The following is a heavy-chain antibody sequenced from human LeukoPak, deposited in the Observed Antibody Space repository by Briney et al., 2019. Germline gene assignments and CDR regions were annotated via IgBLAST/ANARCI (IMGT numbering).Heavy chain of an antibody. J-gene: IGHJ4*02. V-gene: IGHV3-23*01. CDR1: GFTFSSCA. CDR3: ASRPRADMGPLDY. Sequence: GGSLRLSCAASGFTFSSCAMTWVRQAPGKGLEWVASITGDGTRTYYTDSVKGRFTISKDNSKNTLYLQMNSLRADETAIYYCASRPRADMGPLDYWGQGTLVTVST. D-gene: IGHD1-14*01. CDR2: ITGDGTRT.